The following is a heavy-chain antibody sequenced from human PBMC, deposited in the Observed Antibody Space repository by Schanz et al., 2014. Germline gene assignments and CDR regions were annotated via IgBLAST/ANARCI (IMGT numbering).Heavy chain of an antibody. J-gene: IGHJ3*01. CDR1: GHTLSAYY. CDR2: IDPNSGGT. CDR3: ARTASHDVWRGYIPHYAFDL. V-gene: IGHV1-2*02. D-gene: IGHD3-3*01. Sequence: QVQLVQSGADVKKPGASVKVSCKASGHTLSAYYIHWIRQAPGQGLEWMGWIDPNSGGTNYAQKFKGRVTMTSDTSITTVYMEVNSLTSDDTAVFYCARTASHDVWRGYIPHYAFDLWGQGTVVIVSS.